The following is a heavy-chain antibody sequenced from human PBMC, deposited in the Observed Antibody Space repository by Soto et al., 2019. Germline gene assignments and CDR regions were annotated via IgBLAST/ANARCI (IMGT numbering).Heavy chain of an antibody. V-gene: IGHV4-59*08. CDR2: IYYSGST. CDR1: GGSISSYY. CDR3: ARTLDYGHMDV. J-gene: IGHJ6*03. Sequence: SETLSLTCTVSGGSISSYYWSWIRQPPGKGLEWIGYIYYSGSTNYNPSLKSRVTISVDTSKNQFSLKLSSVTAADTAVYYCARTLDYGHMDVWGKGTTVTVSS. D-gene: IGHD3-16*01.